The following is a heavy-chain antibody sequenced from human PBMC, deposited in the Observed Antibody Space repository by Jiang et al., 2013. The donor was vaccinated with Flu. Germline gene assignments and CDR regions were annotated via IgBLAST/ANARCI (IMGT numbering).Heavy chain of an antibody. CDR2: LANRGST. CDR1: GGSISSYY. Sequence: TVSGGSISSYYWTWIRQLPGKGLEWIGYLANRGSTTYNPSLKSRVVVSIDTSKNQFFLKLRSVTTVDTAVYYCARETRRFFEHGGEYWGQGTLVTVSS. CDR3: ARETRRFFEHGGEY. V-gene: IGHV4-59*01. J-gene: IGHJ4*02. D-gene: IGHD3-3*01.